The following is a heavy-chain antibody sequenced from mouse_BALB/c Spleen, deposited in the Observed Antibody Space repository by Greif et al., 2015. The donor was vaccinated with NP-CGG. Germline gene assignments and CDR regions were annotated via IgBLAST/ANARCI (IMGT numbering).Heavy chain of an antibody. CDR1: GYTFTSYW. J-gene: IGHJ4*01. V-gene: IGHV1-7*01. CDR3: ARNYAMDY. Sequence: VKLVDSGAELAKPGASVKMSCKASGYTFTSYWMHWVKQRPGQGLEWIGYINPSTGYTEYNQKFKDKATLTAYKSSSTAYIQLSSLTSEDSAVYYCARNYAMDYWGQGTSVTVSS. CDR2: INPSTGYT.